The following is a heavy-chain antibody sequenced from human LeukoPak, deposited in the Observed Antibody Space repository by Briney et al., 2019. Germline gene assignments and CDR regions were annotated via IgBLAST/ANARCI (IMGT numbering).Heavy chain of an antibody. CDR1: GFTFSSYS. CDR3: AKEGSIFGVVIRPYYFDY. V-gene: IGHV3-21*01. CDR2: ISSSSSYI. D-gene: IGHD3-3*01. Sequence: PGGSLRLSCAASGFTFSSYSMNWVRQAPGKGLEWVSSISSSSSYIYYADSVKGRFTISRDNSKNTLYLQMNSLRAEDTAVYYCAKEGSIFGVVIRPYYFDYWGQGTLVTVSS. J-gene: IGHJ4*02.